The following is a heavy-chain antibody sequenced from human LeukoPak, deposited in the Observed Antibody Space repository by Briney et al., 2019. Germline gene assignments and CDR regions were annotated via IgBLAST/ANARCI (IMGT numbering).Heavy chain of an antibody. J-gene: IGHJ5*02. CDR2: IIPIFGTA. V-gene: IGHV1-69*13. D-gene: IGHD3-9*01. CDR3: ARDHNPYIPIDKFDTYNWFDP. CDR1: GGTFSSYA. Sequence: GASVKVSCKASGGTFSSYAISWVRQAPGQGLEWMGGIIPIFGTANYAQKFQGRVTITADESTSTAYMELSSLRSEDTAVYYCARDHNPYIPIDKFDTYNWFDPWGQGTLVTVSS.